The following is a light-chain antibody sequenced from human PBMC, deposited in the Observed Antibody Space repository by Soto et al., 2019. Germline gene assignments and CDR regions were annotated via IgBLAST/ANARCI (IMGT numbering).Light chain of an antibody. CDR3: CSYAGNNLFM. CDR1: GSDVDYYNY. J-gene: IGLJ3*02. Sequence: QSVLTQPASVAGSPGQSITISCTGTGSDVDYYNYVSWFQQHPGKAPKLIISEVNDRPSGVSSRFSGSKSGNTASLTISGLQAEDEAHYYCCSYAGNNLFMFGGGTKLTVL. V-gene: IGLV2-14*01. CDR2: EVN.